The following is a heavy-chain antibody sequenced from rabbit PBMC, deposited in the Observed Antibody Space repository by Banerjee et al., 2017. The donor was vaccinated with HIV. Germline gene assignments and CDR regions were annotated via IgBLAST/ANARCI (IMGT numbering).Heavy chain of an antibody. J-gene: IGHJ3*01. V-gene: IGHV1S45*01. D-gene: IGHD6-1*01. Sequence: QEQLEESGGDLVKPEGSLTLTCTASGFSFSTIYYMCWVRQAPGKGLEWIGCIYTGYYGTTYYASWAKGRFTISKTSSTTVTLQMTSLTAADTATYFCARGAGAAGYGYELWGQGTLVTVS. CDR1: GFSFSTIYY. CDR3: ARGAGAAGYGYEL. CDR2: IYTGYYGTT.